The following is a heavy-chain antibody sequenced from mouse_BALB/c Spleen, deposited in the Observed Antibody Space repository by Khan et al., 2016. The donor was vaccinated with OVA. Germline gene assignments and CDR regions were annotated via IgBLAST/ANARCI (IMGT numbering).Heavy chain of an antibody. D-gene: IGHD1-2*01. Sequence: VQLKESGPGLVKPSQSLSLTCTVTGYSITSGYGWNWIRQFPGNKLEWMGYISYSGGPNYDPSLKSRISITRDTSKNQFFLQLNSVTTEDTATYYCARTARIKYWGQGTTLTVSS. CDR3: ARTARIKY. V-gene: IGHV3-2*02. J-gene: IGHJ2*01. CDR1: GYSITSGYG. CDR2: ISYSGGP.